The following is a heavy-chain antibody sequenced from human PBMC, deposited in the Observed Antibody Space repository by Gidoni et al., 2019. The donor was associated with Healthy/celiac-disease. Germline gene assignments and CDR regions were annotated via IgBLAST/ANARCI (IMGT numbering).Heavy chain of an antibody. CDR2: ISSSSSYI. D-gene: IGHD3-10*01. J-gene: IGHJ4*02. Sequence: EVQLVESGGGLVKPGGSLRLSCAASGFTFSSYSMNWVRQAPGKGLEWVSSISSSSSYIYYADSVKGRFTISRDNAKNSLYLQMNSLRAEDTAVYYCARARDYRGPTLLSFDYWGQGTLVTVSS. CDR1: GFTFSSYS. V-gene: IGHV3-21*01. CDR3: ARARDYRGPTLLSFDY.